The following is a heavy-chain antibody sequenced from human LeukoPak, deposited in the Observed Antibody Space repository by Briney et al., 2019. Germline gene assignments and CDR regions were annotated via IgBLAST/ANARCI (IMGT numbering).Heavy chain of an antibody. V-gene: IGHV4-59*01. J-gene: IGHJ4*02. CDR1: GGSISSYY. CDR2: IYYSGST. CDR3: ASLYDSSGYEYYLDY. D-gene: IGHD3-22*01. Sequence: SGTLSLTCTVSGGSISSYYWSWIRQPPGKGLGWIGYIYYSGSTNYNPSLKSRVTISVDTSKNQFSLKLSSVTAADTAVYYCASLYDSSGYEYYLDYWGQGTLVTVSS.